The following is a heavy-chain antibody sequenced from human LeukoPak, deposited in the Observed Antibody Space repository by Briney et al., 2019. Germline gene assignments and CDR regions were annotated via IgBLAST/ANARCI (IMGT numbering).Heavy chain of an antibody. Sequence: GGSLRLSCAASGFTFSSYAMSWVRQAPGKGLEWVSAISGSGGSTYYADSVKGRFTISRDNSKNTLYLQMNSLRAEDTAVYYCTKDPRATEKPTSIAARPVYWGQGTLVTVSS. D-gene: IGHD6-6*01. CDR3: TKDPRATEKPTSIAARPVY. CDR2: ISGSGGST. J-gene: IGHJ4*02. V-gene: IGHV3-23*01. CDR1: GFTFSSYA.